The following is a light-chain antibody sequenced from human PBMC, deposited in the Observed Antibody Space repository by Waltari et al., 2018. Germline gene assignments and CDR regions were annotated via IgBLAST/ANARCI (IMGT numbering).Light chain of an antibody. Sequence: DIVLTQSPGALSLSPGESATLSCRASQSVTSIYLAWYQHKPGQAPRLLIYGVSSRATGIPDRFSGSGSGTDFTLTISRLEPEDFAVYYCQQYGTSPWTFGQGTKVEIK. V-gene: IGKV3-20*01. J-gene: IGKJ1*01. CDR1: QSVTSIY. CDR2: GVS. CDR3: QQYGTSPWT.